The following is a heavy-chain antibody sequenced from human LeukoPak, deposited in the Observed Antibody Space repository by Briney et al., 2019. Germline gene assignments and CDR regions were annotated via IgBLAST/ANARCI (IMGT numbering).Heavy chain of an antibody. CDR1: GFTFGSYS. D-gene: IGHD2-2*01. J-gene: IGHJ4*02. Sequence: GGSLRLSCAASGFTFGSYSMNWVRQAPGKGLEWVSYISSSSSTIYYADSVKGRFTISRDNAKNSLYLQMNSLRAEDTAVYYYARYCSSASCYDLGDYWGQGTLVTVSS. V-gene: IGHV3-48*01. CDR2: ISSSSSTI. CDR3: ARYCSSASCYDLGDY.